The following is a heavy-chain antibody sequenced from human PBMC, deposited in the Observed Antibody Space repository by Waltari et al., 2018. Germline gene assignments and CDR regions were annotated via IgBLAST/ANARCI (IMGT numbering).Heavy chain of an antibody. Sequence: QLHLQESGPGLVEPSGTLYLTCSVSSVSLNSGSWGWIRQPPGKGLEWLGNIYYSGSTYYSPSLDSRIAISVDTSRNQFFLSLTSVTAADTAVYYCARARCSTSSCLFVSGFDPWGQGILVTVSS. CDR2: IYYSGST. CDR3: ARARCSTSSCLFVSGFDP. V-gene: IGHV4-39*01. CDR1: SVSLNSGS. J-gene: IGHJ5*02. D-gene: IGHD6-13*01.